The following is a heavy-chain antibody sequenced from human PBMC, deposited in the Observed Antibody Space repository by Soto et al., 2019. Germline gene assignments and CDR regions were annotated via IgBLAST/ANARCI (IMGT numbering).Heavy chain of an antibody. CDR3: ARDYDSSGYYPLGGMDV. V-gene: IGHV1-46*03. J-gene: IGHJ6*02. D-gene: IGHD3-22*01. Sequence: GASVKVSCKASGYTFTSYYMHWVRQAPGQGLEWMGIINPSGGSTSYAQKFQGRVTMTRDTSTSTVYMELSSLRSEDTAVYYCARDYDSSGYYPLGGMDVWGQGTTATVSS. CDR2: INPSGGST. CDR1: GYTFTSYY.